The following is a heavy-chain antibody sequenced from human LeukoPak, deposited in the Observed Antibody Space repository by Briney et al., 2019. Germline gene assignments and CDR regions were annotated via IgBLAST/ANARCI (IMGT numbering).Heavy chain of an antibody. Sequence: GGSLRLSCAASGFTFSSYSMNWVRQAPGRGLEWVAFIRYDGSKKYYADSVKGRFTISRDNSKNTLYLQVNSLRVEDTAVYYCAKDLCSSSSCYLDIWGQGAMVTVSS. V-gene: IGHV3-30*02. J-gene: IGHJ3*02. CDR2: IRYDGSKK. CDR1: GFTFSSYS. CDR3: AKDLCSSSSCYLDI. D-gene: IGHD2-2*01.